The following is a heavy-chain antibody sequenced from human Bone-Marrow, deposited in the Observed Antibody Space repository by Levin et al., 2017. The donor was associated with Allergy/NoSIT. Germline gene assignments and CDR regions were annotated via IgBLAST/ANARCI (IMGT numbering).Heavy chain of an antibody. Sequence: RPGGSLRLSCAASGFSFDDYYMSWIRQAPGKGLEWISSIGGRGPSIYYADSVKGRFTISRDDARRSLFLQMTSLRADDTAVYYCARDLSFSGDDYWGQGTLLIVSS. CDR3: ARDLSFSGDDY. CDR1: GFSFDDYY. J-gene: IGHJ4*02. D-gene: IGHD4-17*01. CDR2: IGGRGPSI. V-gene: IGHV3-11*01.